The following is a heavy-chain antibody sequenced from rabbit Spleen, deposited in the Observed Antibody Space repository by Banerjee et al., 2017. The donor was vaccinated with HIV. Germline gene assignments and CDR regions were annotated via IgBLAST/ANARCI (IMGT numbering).Heavy chain of an antibody. J-gene: IGHJ6*01. D-gene: IGHD1-1*01. V-gene: IGHV1S40*01. CDR1: GFSFTYIDY. CDR2: IDAGSSGFT. Sequence: QSLEESGGDLVKPGASLTLTCTASGFSFTYIDYLCWVRQAPGKGLEWIACIDAGSSGFTYFASWAKGRFTISKTSSTTVTLQMTSLTAADTATYFCARDTATSFSSYGLDLWGPGTLVTVS. CDR3: ARDTATSFSSYGLDL.